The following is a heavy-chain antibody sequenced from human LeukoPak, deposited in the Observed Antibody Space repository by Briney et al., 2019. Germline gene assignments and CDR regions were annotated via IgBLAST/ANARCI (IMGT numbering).Heavy chain of an antibody. D-gene: IGHD1-26*01. CDR1: GESFSGYF. J-gene: IGHJ4*02. Sequence: SETLSLTCAVDGESFSGYFRSWIRQPPGKGLEWIGEINQSGTTNYNPSLKSRVAMSVDTSENQFSLYLSYVTAADTAVYYCARRPRNSGTDDGPPGLDYWGQGTLVTVSS. V-gene: IGHV4-34*01. CDR3: ARRPRNSGTDDGPPGLDY. CDR2: INQSGTT.